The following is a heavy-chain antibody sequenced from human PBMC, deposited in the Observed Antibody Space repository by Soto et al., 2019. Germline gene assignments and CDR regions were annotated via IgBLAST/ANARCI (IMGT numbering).Heavy chain of an antibody. J-gene: IGHJ6*02. Sequence: QVQLVQSGAEVRKPGSSVKVSCRSSGGIFTATAISWVRQAPGQGPEWMGGVIPMFGTANYPQRFQGRVTITADESTNTDYMQLSSLRSEDTAVYFCAVGFKVDYYSLDVWGQGTTVTVSS. CDR1: GGIFTATA. V-gene: IGHV1-69*01. CDR2: VIPMFGTA. CDR3: AVGFKVDYYSLDV. D-gene: IGHD5-18*01.